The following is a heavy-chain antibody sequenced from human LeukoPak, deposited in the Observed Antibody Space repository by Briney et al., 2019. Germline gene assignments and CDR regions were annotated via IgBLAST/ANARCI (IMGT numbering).Heavy chain of an antibody. J-gene: IGHJ4*02. CDR3: ARVTYYDSSYFDH. CDR2: IYNSGST. Sequence: SETLSLTCTVSGGSISSYYWNWIRQPPGKGLEWIGYIYNSGSTNNNPSLKSRVTISVDTSKKQFSLKLSSVTAADTAVYYCARVTYYDSSYFDHWGQGTLVTVSS. CDR1: GGSISSYY. D-gene: IGHD3-22*01. V-gene: IGHV4-59*12.